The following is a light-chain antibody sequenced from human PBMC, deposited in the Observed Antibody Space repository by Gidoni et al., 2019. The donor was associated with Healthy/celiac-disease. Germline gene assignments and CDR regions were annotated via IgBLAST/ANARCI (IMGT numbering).Light chain of an antibody. V-gene: IGKV3-15*01. J-gene: IGKJ1*01. CDR2: GAS. CDR3: QQYNNWPPWT. Sequence: EIVMTQSPATLSVSPGERATLSCRASQSVSSNLAWYQQKPGQAPRLLIYGASTRATGIPARFSGSGSGTEFTLTISSLQSEDFAVYYCQQYNNWPPWTFGQXTQVEIK. CDR1: QSVSSN.